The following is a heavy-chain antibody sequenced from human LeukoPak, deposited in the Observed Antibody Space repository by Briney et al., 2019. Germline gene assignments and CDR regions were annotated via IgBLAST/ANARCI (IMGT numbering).Heavy chain of an antibody. CDR3: AREGYYFDY. J-gene: IGHJ4*02. CDR2: MNPVSGNA. Sequence: ASVKVSCKASGYTFTGYYMHWVRQAPGQGLEWMGWMNPVSGNAGSAQKFQGRVTLTRDTSISTAYMELSSLRSDDTAVYYCAREGYYFDYWGQGTLVTVSS. V-gene: IGHV1-2*02. CDR1: GYTFTGYY.